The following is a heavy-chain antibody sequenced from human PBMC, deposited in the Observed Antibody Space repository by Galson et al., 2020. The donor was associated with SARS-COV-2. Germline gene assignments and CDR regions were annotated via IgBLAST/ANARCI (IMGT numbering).Heavy chain of an antibody. Sequence: GGSLRLSCAASGFTFSSYAMHWVRQAPGKGLEWVAVISYDGSNKYYADSVKGRFTISRDNSNNTLYLQMNSLRAEDTAVYYCARPYSGSYHAYFDYWGQGTLVTVSS. CDR3: ARPYSGSYHAYFDY. CDR2: ISYDGSNK. V-gene: IGHV3-30*04. D-gene: IGHD1-26*01. J-gene: IGHJ4*02. CDR1: GFTFSSYA.